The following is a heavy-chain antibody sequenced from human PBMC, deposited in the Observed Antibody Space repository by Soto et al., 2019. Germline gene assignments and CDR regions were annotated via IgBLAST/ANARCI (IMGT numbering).Heavy chain of an antibody. CDR3: TREVIVVVTATSGYYYGMDV. Sequence: EVQLVESGGGLVQPGRSLRLSCTASGFTFGDYAMSWVRQAPGKGLEWVGFIRSKVYGGTTEYAASVKGRFTISRDDSKSIAYLQMNSLKTEDTAVYYCTREVIVVVTATSGYYYGMDVWGQGTTVTVSS. CDR1: GFTFGDYA. CDR2: IRSKVYGGTT. J-gene: IGHJ6*02. D-gene: IGHD2-21*02. V-gene: IGHV3-49*04.